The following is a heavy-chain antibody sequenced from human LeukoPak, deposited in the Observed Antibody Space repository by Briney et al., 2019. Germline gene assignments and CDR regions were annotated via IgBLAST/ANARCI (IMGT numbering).Heavy chain of an antibody. CDR3: ARETATKKTYYFDY. Sequence: ASAKVSCEASGYTFTGYYMHWVRQAPGQGLEWMGWINPNSGGTNYAQKFQGRVTMTRDTSISTAYMELSRLRSDDTAVYYCARETATKKTYYFDYWGQGTLVTVSS. CDR2: INPNSGGT. CDR1: GYTFTGYY. D-gene: IGHD1-14*01. V-gene: IGHV1-2*02. J-gene: IGHJ4*02.